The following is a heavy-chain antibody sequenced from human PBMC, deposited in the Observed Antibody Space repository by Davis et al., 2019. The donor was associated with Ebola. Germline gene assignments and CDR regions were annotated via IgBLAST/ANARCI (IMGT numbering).Heavy chain of an antibody. CDR3: ARDWDVGYYYYGMDV. D-gene: IGHD3-22*01. J-gene: IGHJ6*02. CDR2: ISSSGSTI. CDR1: GFTFSSYE. Sequence: PGGSLRLSCAASGFTFSSYEMNWVRQAPGKGLEWVSYISSSGSTIYYADSVKGRFTISRDNAKNSLYLQMNSLRAEDTAVYYCARDWDVGYYYYGMDVWGQGTTVTVSS. V-gene: IGHV3-48*03.